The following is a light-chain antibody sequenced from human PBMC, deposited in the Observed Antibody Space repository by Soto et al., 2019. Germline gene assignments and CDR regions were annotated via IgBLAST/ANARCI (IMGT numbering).Light chain of an antibody. CDR2: DAS. Sequence: EIVLTQSPATLSLSPGERATLSCRASQSVSRYLAWYQQKPGQAPRLLIYDASNRATGIPARFSGSGSGTDFTLTISSLEPEDFAVYYCQQRTNWPLTFGGGTMVEI. V-gene: IGKV3-11*01. CDR3: QQRTNWPLT. J-gene: IGKJ4*01. CDR1: QSVSRY.